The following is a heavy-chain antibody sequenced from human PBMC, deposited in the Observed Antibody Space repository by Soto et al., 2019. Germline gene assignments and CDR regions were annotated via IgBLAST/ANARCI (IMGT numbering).Heavy chain of an antibody. Sequence: GGSLRLSCVTYGLTFTDYWMSWARQAPGKGREWVANIKQDESEKNYLDSVKGRFTISRDNAKNSLYLQMNSLRAEDTAVYYCASDSFRGTYYLRGVTYFFEEWGQGAPVTVSS. D-gene: IGHD1-26*01. CDR2: IKQDESEK. CDR3: ASDSFRGTYYLRGVTYFFEE. V-gene: IGHV3-7*03. CDR1: GLTFTDYW. J-gene: IGHJ4*02.